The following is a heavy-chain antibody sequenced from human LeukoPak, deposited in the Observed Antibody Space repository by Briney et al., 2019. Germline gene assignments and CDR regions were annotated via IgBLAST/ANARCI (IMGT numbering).Heavy chain of an antibody. CDR1: GFTFSSYA. D-gene: IGHD3-10*01. CDR2: ISYDGSNK. CDR3: ARDKKGIDY. Sequence: GGSLRLSCAASGFTFSSYAMHWVRQAPGKGLEWVAVISYDGSNKYYADSVKGRFTIYRDNSKNTLYLQMNSLRAEDTAVYYCARDKKGIDYWGQGTLVTVSS. V-gene: IGHV3-30-3*01. J-gene: IGHJ4*02.